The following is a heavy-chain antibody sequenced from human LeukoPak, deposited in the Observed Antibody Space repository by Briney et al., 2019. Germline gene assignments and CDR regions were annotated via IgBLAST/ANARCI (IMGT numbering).Heavy chain of an antibody. CDR1: GFTFSSYA. V-gene: IGHV3-30-3*01. CDR2: ISYDGSNK. J-gene: IGHJ4*02. D-gene: IGHD3-3*01. CDR3: ARVKGSPLILECLDY. Sequence: GGSLRLSCAASGFTFSSYAMHWVRQAPGKGLEWVAVISYDGSNKYYADSVKGRFTISRDNSKNTLYLQMNSLRAEDTAVYYCARVKGSPLILECLDYWGQGTLVTVSS.